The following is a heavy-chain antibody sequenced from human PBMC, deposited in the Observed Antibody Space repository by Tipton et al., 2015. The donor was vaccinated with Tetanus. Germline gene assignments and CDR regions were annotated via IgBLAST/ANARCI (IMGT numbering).Heavy chain of an antibody. CDR1: GGSISSYY. Sequence: TLSLTCTVSGGSISSYYWSWIRQPPGKGLEWIGYIYYSRSTNNNPSLKSRVTISVDTSKNQFSLKLSSVTAADTAVNYCAKSEQLLIRGYYFYYYMNDWGKGTTVTVSS. V-gene: IGHV4-59*07. CDR2: IYYSRST. CDR3: AKSEQLLIRGYYFYYYMND. J-gene: IGHJ6*03. D-gene: IGHD2-2*01.